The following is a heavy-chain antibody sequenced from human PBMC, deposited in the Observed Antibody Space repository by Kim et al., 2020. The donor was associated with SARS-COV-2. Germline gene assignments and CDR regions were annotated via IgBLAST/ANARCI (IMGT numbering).Heavy chain of an antibody. CDR1: GDSMTDHY. V-gene: IGHV4-59*08. CDR2: IYYSGTT. CDR3: SRHVWRVGSRWFDP. J-gene: IGHJ5*02. Sequence: SETLSLTCSLSGDSMTDHYWSWIRQPPGKQPEWIGYIYYSGTTIYSSSLKSRVTISQDTSKNQFSLKVTSVTAADTAMYYCSRHVWRVGSRWFDPWGQGLMVTVSS. D-gene: IGHD2-8*01.